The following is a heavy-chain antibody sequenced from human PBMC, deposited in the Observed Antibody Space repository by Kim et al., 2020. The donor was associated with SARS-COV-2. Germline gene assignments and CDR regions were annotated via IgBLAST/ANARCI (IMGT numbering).Heavy chain of an antibody. J-gene: IGHJ6*02. CDR1: GGSFSGYY. V-gene: IGHV4-34*01. CDR3: ARTFRGVLTPYYYYDMDV. D-gene: IGHD3-16*01. CDR2: INHSGST. Sequence: SETLSLTCAVYGGSFSGYYWSWIRQPPGKGLEWIGEINHSGSTNYNPSLKSRVTISVDTSKNQFSLKLSSVTAADTAVYYCARTFRGVLTPYYYYDMDVWGQGTTVTVSS.